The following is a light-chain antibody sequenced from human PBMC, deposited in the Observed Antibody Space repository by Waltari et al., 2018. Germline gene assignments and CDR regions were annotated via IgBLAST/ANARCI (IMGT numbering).Light chain of an antibody. CDR1: SSDVGGYNY. J-gene: IGLJ2*01. V-gene: IGLV2-14*03. CDR3: SSYISSSTLEL. Sequence: QSALTQPASVSGSPGQSITISCTRTSSDVGGYNYVSSYQQHPGKAPKRMIYDVSNRPSGVSNRFSGSKSGNTASLTISGLQAEDEADYYCSSYISSSTLELFGGGTSLTVL. CDR2: DVS.